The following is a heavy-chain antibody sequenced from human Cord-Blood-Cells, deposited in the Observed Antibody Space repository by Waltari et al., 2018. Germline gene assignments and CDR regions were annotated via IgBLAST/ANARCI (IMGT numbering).Heavy chain of an antibody. Sequence: QVQLQESGPGLVKPSETLSLTCTVSGYSISSGYYWGWIRQPPGKVLEWIGSIYHSGSTYYNPTLKGRVTISVDTSKNQFSLKLSSVTAADTAVYYCARDSIEYQLLSAYYYYYYMDVWGKGTTVTVSS. J-gene: IGHJ6*03. CDR2: IYHSGST. V-gene: IGHV4-38-2*02. CDR1: GYSISSGYY. CDR3: ARDSIEYQLLSAYYYYYYMDV. D-gene: IGHD2-2*01.